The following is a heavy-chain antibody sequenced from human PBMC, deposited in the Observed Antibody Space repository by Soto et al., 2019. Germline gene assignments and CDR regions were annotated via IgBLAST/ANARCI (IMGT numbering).Heavy chain of an antibody. CDR2: ISGSGGST. CDR3: AKSLNYVWGSYPPISSYWYFDF. D-gene: IGHD3-16*02. CDR1: GFTFSSYA. Sequence: PGGSLRLSCAASGFTFSSYAMSWVRQAPGKGLEWVSTISGSGGSTYYADSVKGRFTISRDNSKNTLYLQMNSLRAEDTAVYYCAKSLNYVWGSYPPISSYWYFDFWGRGTLVTVSS. J-gene: IGHJ2*01. V-gene: IGHV3-23*01.